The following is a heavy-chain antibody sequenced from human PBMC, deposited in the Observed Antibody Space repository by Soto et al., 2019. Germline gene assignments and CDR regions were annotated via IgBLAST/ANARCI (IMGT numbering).Heavy chain of an antibody. CDR3: VRDLHEPLAADALREAN. D-gene: IGHD4-17*01. Sequence: EMQLVQSGGGLVQPGGSLRLSCAASGFTFSSYAMHWVRQAPGKGLEWISYISSSGTGTYYADSVRGRFTMSRDNTKNSVSLQMYSLRAEDTAIYYCVRDLHEPLAADALREANWGQGTQVTVSS. CDR2: ISSSGTGT. CDR1: GFTFSSYA. V-gene: IGHV3-48*03. J-gene: IGHJ4*02.